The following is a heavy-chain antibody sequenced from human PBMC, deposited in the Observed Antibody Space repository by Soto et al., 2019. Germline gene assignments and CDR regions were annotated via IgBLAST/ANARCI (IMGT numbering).Heavy chain of an antibody. CDR3: ASGINYYDSSGYYAWGAFDI. D-gene: IGHD3-22*01. CDR1: GGSISSGGYY. CDR2: IYYSGST. V-gene: IGHV4-31*03. J-gene: IGHJ3*02. Sequence: SETLSLICTVSGGSISSGGYYWSWIRQHPGKGLEWIGYIYYSGSTYYNPSLKSRVTISVDTSKNQFSLKLSSVTAADTAVYYRASGINYYDSSGYYAWGAFDIWGQGTMVTVSS.